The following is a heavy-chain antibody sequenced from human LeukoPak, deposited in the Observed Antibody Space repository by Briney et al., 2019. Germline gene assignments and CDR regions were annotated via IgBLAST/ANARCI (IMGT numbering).Heavy chain of an antibody. CDR3: ARDEGGDYGDYSPYFDY. J-gene: IGHJ4*02. CDR1: GYTFTNYY. CDR2: INPSGGST. D-gene: IGHD4-17*01. V-gene: IGHV1-46*01. Sequence: ASVKVSCKASGYTFTNYYIHWLRQAPGQGLEWMGIINPSGGSTAYAQKFQGRVTVTSDTSTSTVYMELSSLRSEDTAVYYCARDEGGDYGDYSPYFDYWGQGTLVTVSS.